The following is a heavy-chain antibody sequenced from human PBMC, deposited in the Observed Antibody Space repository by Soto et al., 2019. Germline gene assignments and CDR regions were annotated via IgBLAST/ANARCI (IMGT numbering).Heavy chain of an antibody. CDR1: GFTFSSYG. V-gene: IGHV3-30*18. J-gene: IGHJ4*02. CDR3: AKSLPPDFWSGYFDY. Sequence: GGSLRLSCAASGFTFSSYGMHWVRQAPGKGLEWVAVISYDGSNKYYADSVKGRFTISRDNSKNTLYLQMNSLRAEDTAVYYCAKSLPPDFWSGYFDYWGQGTLVTVSS. CDR2: ISYDGSNK. D-gene: IGHD3-3*01.